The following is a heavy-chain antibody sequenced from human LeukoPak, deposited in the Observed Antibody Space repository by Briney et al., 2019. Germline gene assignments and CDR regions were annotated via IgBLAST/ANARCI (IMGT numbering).Heavy chain of an antibody. V-gene: IGHV3-30*01. CDR2: ISYDGSNK. Sequence: PGGSLRLSCAASGFTFSSYAMHWVRQAPGKGLEWVAVISYDGSNKYYADSVKGRFTISRDNSKNTLYLQMNSLRAEDTAVYYCARSHAYYYYMDVWGKGTTVTVSS. CDR1: GFTFSSYA. CDR3: ARSHAYYYYMDV. J-gene: IGHJ6*03.